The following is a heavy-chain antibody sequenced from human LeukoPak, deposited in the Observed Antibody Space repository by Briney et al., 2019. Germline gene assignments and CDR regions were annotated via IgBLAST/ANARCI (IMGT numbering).Heavy chain of an antibody. D-gene: IGHD4-23*01. CDR3: AKVYYGGNSRDAFDI. CDR2: ISYDGSNK. J-gene: IGHJ3*02. Sequence: GGSLRLSCAASGFTFSSYGMHWVRQAPGKGLEWVAVISYDGSNKYYADSVKGRFTISRDNSKNTLYLQMNRLRAEDTAVYYCAKVYYGGNSRDAFDIWGQGTMVTVSS. V-gene: IGHV3-30*18. CDR1: GFTFSSYG.